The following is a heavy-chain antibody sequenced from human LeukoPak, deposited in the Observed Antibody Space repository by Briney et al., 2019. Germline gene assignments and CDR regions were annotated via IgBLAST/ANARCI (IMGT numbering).Heavy chain of an antibody. V-gene: IGHV3-30-3*01. CDR2: TSHNEYNK. CDR3: ARGPGLTMGKGYFDY. CDR1: GFTFSNYA. Sequence: GGSLRLSCAASGFTFSNYAMHWVRQAPGKGLEWVAATSHNEYNKYYADSVNGRFTISRDNSKNTLYLEVNSLRADDTAVYYCARGPGLTMGKGYFDYCGQGTLVTVSS. D-gene: IGHD1-26*01. J-gene: IGHJ4*02.